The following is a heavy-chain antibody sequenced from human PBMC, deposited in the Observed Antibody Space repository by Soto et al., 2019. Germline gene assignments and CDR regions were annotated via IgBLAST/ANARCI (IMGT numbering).Heavy chain of an antibody. CDR3: ARGNRIAAAGLIHPAGPPSGH. J-gene: IGHJ4*02. CDR1: GVTLSDYY. V-gene: IGHV3-11*06. D-gene: IGHD6-13*01. Sequence: GGALGLSCTASGVTLSDYYMSWIRQAPGKGLEWVSYISSSSSYTNYADSVKGRFTISRDNAKNSLYLQMNSLRAEDTAVYYCARGNRIAAAGLIHPAGPPSGHWGQGTLVPVSS. CDR2: ISSSSSYT.